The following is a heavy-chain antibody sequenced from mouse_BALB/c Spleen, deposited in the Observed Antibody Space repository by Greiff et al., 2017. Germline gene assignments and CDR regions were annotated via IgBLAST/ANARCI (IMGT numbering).Heavy chain of an antibody. CDR3: ARAITTGWFAY. CDR1: GYSITSGYY. Sequence: VQLQQSGPGLVKPSQSLSLTCSVTGYSITSGYYWNWIRQFPGNKLEWMGYISYDGSNNYNPSLKNRISITRDTSKNQFFLKLNSVTTEDTATYYCARAITTGWFAYWGQGTLVTVSA. J-gene: IGHJ3*01. CDR2: ISYDGSN. V-gene: IGHV3-6*02. D-gene: IGHD1-1*01.